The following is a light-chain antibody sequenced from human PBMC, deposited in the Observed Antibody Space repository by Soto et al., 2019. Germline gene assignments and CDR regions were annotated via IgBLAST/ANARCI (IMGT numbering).Light chain of an antibody. Sequence: QSVLTQEASVSGTERQKVTLSCTGNSNNVGSYAEGWYRQISHGAPKTVMFGNPLPSGIPDRFSGSKSGTTASLTISGLWPEEVADYYCSIWGYSLSALVFGGGTKLTVL. CDR1: SNNVGSYA. V-gene: IGLV1-47*03. J-gene: IGLJ2*01. CDR2: GNP. CDR3: SIWGYSLSALV.